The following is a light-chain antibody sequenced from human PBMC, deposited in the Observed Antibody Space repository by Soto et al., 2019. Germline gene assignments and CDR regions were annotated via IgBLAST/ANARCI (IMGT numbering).Light chain of an antibody. CDR3: QVYGSSPKT. V-gene: IGKV3-20*01. CDR2: GVS. CDR1: QPVNSGY. Sequence: IVLTQSPGTLSLSPGEGATLSCRASQPVNSGYLAWYQQKPGQAPRLLMYGVSTRDTGIPDRFSGSGAGTDFTLTISRLEPGDFAVYYCQVYGSSPKTFCQGTQVEFK. J-gene: IGKJ1*01.